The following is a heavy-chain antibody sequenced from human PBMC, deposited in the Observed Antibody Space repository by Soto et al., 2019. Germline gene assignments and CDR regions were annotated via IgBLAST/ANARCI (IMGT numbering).Heavy chain of an antibody. D-gene: IGHD1-26*01. CDR2: IYPGDSDT. CDR3: ARGALGRELRENWFDP. V-gene: IGHV5-51*01. J-gene: IGHJ5*02. CDR1: GYSFTSYW. Sequence: EVQLVQSGAEVKKPGESLKISCKGSGYSFTSYWIGWVRQMPGKGLEWMGIIYPGDSDTRYSPSFQGQVTISADKSISPGYLQWSSLKASDTAMYYCARGALGRELRENWFDPWGQGTLVTVSS.